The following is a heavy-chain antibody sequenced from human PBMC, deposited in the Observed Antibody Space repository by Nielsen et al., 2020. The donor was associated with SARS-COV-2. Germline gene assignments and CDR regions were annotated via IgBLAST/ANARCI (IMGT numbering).Heavy chain of an antibody. Sequence: GGSLRLSCAASGFTFSDYYMSWIRQAPGKGLEWVSYISSSSYTNYADSVKGRFTISRDNAKNSLYLQMNSLRAEDTAVYYCRGSSGYYYAIDYWGQGTLVTVSS. CDR3: RGSSGYYYAIDY. J-gene: IGHJ4*02. V-gene: IGHV3-11*03. CDR2: ISSSSYT. D-gene: IGHD3-22*01. CDR1: GFTFSDYY.